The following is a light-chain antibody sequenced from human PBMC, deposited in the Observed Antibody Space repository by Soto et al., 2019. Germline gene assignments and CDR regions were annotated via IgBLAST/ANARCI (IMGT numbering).Light chain of an antibody. J-gene: IGKJ1*01. Sequence: DIQMTQTPSTLSASVGDRVTITCRASQTISTWLAWYQQKPGKAPKLLIYDASSLEGGVPSRFSGSGSGTEFTLTISRLQPDDFATYYGQQYNSYWTFGQGTKVEIK. V-gene: IGKV1-5*01. CDR2: DAS. CDR3: QQYNSYWT. CDR1: QTISTW.